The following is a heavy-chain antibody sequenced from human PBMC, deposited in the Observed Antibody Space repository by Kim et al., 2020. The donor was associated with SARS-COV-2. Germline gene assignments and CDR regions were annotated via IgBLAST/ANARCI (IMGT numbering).Heavy chain of an antibody. CDR1: GGSISSYY. Sequence: SETLSLTCTVSGGSISSYYWSWIPQPPGKGLEWIGYIYYSGSTNYNPSLKSRVTISVDTSKNQFSLKLSSVTAADTAVYYCASSSQILWFGDSGFKSLGMDVWGQGTTVTVSS. J-gene: IGHJ6*02. V-gene: IGHV4-59*01. CDR2: IYYSGST. CDR3: ASSSQILWFGDSGFKSLGMDV. D-gene: IGHD3-10*01.